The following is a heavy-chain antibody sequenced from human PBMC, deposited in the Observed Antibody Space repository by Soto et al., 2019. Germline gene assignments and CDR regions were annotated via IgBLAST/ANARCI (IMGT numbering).Heavy chain of an antibody. CDR2: IYYSGST. J-gene: IGHJ5*02. V-gene: IGHV4-39*01. Sequence: SETLSLTCTVSGGSISSSSYYWGWIRQPPGKGLEWIGSIYYSGSTYYNPSLKSRVTISVDTSKNQFSLKLSSVTAADTAVYYCARLYSDYVRGSLSNWFDPWGQGTLVTVSS. CDR1: GGSISSSSYY. CDR3: ARLYSDYVRGSLSNWFDP. D-gene: IGHD3-16*01.